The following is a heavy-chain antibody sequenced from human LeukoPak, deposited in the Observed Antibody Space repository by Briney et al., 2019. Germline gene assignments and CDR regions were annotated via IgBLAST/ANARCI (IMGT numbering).Heavy chain of an antibody. CDR1: GFTFSSYA. Sequence: GGSLRLSCAASGFTFSSYAMSWVRQAPGKGLEWVSYISSSGSTIYYADSVKGRFTISRDNAKNSLYLQMNSLRAEDTAVYYCASGTTIAAALGYWGQGTLVTVSS. J-gene: IGHJ4*02. CDR3: ASGTTIAAALGY. CDR2: ISSSGSTI. D-gene: IGHD6-13*01. V-gene: IGHV3-48*04.